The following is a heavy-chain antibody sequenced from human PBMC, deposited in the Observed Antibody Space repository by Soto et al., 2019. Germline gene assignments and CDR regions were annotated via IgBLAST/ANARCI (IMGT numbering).Heavy chain of an antibody. Sequence: SETLSLTCAVSGGSISGSNWWRWVRQPPGKGLEWIGEIYHSGSTNYNPSLKSRVTISADKSKNQFSLKLSSVTAADTAVYYCARSPRGGPRARDYWGQGTRVTV. CDR1: GGSISGSNW. CDR2: IYHSGST. D-gene: IGHD3-10*01. J-gene: IGHJ4*02. CDR3: ARSPRGGPRARDY. V-gene: IGHV4-4*02.